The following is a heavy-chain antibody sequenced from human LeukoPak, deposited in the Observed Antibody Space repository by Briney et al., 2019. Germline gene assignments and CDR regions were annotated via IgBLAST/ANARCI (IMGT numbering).Heavy chain of an antibody. CDR1: GFTVRSYY. J-gene: IGHJ4*02. CDR3: AKERNLEIAVAGTIFDY. V-gene: IGHV3-66*01. CDR2: IYSGGDT. D-gene: IGHD6-19*01. Sequence: PGGSLRLSCAASGFTVRSYYMAWVRQAPGKGLEWVFVIYSGGDTYYADSVKGRFTISRDNSRNMIYLEMTSLKAEDTAVYYCAKERNLEIAVAGTIFDYWGQGTLVTVSS.